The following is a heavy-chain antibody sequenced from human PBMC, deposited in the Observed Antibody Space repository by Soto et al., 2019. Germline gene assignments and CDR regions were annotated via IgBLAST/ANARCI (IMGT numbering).Heavy chain of an antibody. Sequence: ETLSLTCAVSGGSISSSNWWSWVRQPPGKGLEWIGEIYHSGSTNYNPSLKSRVTISVDKSKNQFSLKLSSVTAADTAVYYCASLAVADRYYYYGMDVWGQGTTVTVSS. V-gene: IGHV4-4*02. CDR1: GGSISSSNW. J-gene: IGHJ6*02. D-gene: IGHD6-19*01. CDR2: IYHSGST. CDR3: ASLAVADRYYYYGMDV.